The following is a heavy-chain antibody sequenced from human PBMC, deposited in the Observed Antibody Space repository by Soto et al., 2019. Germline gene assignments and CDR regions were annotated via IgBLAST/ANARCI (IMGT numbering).Heavy chain of an antibody. Sequence: QVQVVESGGGVVQPARSLRLSCTASGFTFSGHAMHWVRQPPGKGLEWVAQIWYDGSNKYYADSVKGRFTISRDNSKNTLYVQMDSLRVEDTAVYYCARDGQSLAPYALDVWGQGTSVTVSS. CDR3: ARDGQSLAPYALDV. CDR2: IWYDGSNK. CDR1: GFTFSGHA. J-gene: IGHJ6*02. V-gene: IGHV3-33*01. D-gene: IGHD6-19*01.